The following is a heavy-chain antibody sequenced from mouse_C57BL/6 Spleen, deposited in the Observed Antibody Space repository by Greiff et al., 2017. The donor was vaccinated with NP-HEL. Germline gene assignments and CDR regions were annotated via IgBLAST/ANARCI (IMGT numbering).Heavy chain of an antibody. CDR2: IRNKANNHAT. D-gene: IGHD2-4*01. J-gene: IGHJ2*01. CDR3: TLYYDYPEGFDY. Sequence: EVKLVESGGGLVQPGGSMKLSCAASGFTFSDAWMDWVRQSPEKGLEWVAEIRNKANNHATYYAESVKGRFTISRDDSKSSVYLQMNSLRAEDTGIYYCTLYYDYPEGFDYWGQGTTLTVSS. V-gene: IGHV6-6*01. CDR1: GFTFSDAW.